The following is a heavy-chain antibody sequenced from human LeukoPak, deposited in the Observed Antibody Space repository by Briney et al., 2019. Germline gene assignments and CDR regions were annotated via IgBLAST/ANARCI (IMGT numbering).Heavy chain of an antibody. J-gene: IGHJ3*02. V-gene: IGHV3-72*01. CDR3: ARATGAFDI. Sequence: GGSLRLSCAASGFTFSDHYMDWVRQAPGKGLEWVGRSRNKANSYTTEYAASVKGRFTISRDDPKTSLYLQMNSLKTEDTAVYYCARATGAFDIWGQGTMVTVSS. D-gene: IGHD1-14*01. CDR2: SRNKANSYTT. CDR1: GFTFSDHY.